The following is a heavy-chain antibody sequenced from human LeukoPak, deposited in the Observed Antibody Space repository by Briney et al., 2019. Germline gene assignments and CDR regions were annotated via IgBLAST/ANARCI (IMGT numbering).Heavy chain of an antibody. CDR2: ISYDGSNK. CDR1: GFTFSSYG. Sequence: GGSLRLSCEASGFTFSSYGMHWVRQAPGKGLEWVAVISYDGSNKYYADSVKGRFTISRDNSKNTLYLQMNSLRAEDTAVYYCAKDFGFKSVYYYYGMDVWGQGTTVTVSS. J-gene: IGHJ6*02. V-gene: IGHV3-30*18. D-gene: IGHD3-16*01. CDR3: AKDFGFKSVYYYYGMDV.